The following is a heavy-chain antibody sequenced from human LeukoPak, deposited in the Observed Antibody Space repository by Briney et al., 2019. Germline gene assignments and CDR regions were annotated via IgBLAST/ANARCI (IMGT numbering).Heavy chain of an antibody. CDR2: ISYDGSNI. J-gene: IGHJ4*02. D-gene: IGHD6-13*01. Sequence: GGSLRLSCAASGFTFSRYGMHWVRQAPGKGLEWVAVISYDGSNIYYADSVKGRFTISRDNSKNTVHLQMNSLRTEDTAVYYCARGRGSWYGVYFDYWGQGTLVTVSS. V-gene: IGHV3-30*03. CDR3: ARGRGSWYGVYFDY. CDR1: GFTFSRYG.